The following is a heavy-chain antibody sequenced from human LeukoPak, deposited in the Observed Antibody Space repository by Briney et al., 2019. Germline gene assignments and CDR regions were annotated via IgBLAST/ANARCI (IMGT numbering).Heavy chain of an antibody. CDR1: GYTFTGKY. V-gene: IGHV1-2*02. CDR3: ARVGGDSGRGWDPADY. D-gene: IGHD4-17*01. CDR2: INPNSGGT. J-gene: IGHJ4*02. Sequence: GAPVKVSCKASGYTFTGKYLHWVRQAPGQGLEWMGWINPNSGGTNYTQKFQGRVTLTRDTSISTAYMALSRLRFDDTAVYFCARVGGDSGRGWDPADYWGQGTLVTVSS.